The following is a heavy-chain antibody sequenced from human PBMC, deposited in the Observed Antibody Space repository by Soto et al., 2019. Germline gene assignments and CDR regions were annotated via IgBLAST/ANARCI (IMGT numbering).Heavy chain of an antibody. CDR2: MSRTGHNT. CDR3: AKDQSNSNPLYYFDF. D-gene: IGHD3-22*01. CDR1: GFTFSIYA. J-gene: IGHJ4*02. V-gene: IGHV3-23*01. Sequence: PGGSLRLSCAASGFTFSIYAMTWVRQSPGKGLEWVSSMSRTGHNTYYADSVKGRFTISRDNSKNTLYLQMNSLRAEDTAIYYCAKDQSNSNPLYYFDFWGPGALVTVSS.